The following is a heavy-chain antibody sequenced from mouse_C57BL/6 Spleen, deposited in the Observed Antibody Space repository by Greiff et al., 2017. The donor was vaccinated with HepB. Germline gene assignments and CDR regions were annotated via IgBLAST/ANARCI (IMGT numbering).Heavy chain of an antibody. Sequence: VQLQQSGAELVRPGSSVKLSCKASGYTFTSYWMHWVKQRPIQGLEWIGNIDPSDSETHYNQKFKDKATLTVDKSSSTAYMQLSSLTSEDSAVYYCARSDGYDEAWFAYWGQGTLVTVSA. V-gene: IGHV1-52*01. CDR3: ARSDGYDEAWFAY. CDR2: IDPSDSET. J-gene: IGHJ3*01. D-gene: IGHD2-2*01. CDR1: GYTFTSYW.